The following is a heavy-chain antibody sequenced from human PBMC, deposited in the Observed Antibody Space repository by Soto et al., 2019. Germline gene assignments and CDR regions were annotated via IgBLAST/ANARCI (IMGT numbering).Heavy chain of an antibody. CDR1: GYTFTSYD. CDR2: MNPNSGNT. D-gene: IGHD3-22*01. CDR3: ARLYYYDPHDAFDI. Sequence: ASVKVSCKASGYTFTSYDINWVRQATGQGLEWMGWMNPNSGNTGYAQKFQGRVTMTRNTSISTAYMELSSLRSEDTAVYYCARLYYYDPHDAFDIWGQGTMVTVSS. J-gene: IGHJ3*02. V-gene: IGHV1-8*01.